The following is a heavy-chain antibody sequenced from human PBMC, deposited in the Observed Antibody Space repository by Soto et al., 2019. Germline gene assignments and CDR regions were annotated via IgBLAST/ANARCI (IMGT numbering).Heavy chain of an antibody. CDR2: TRNKANSYTT. V-gene: IGHV3-72*01. J-gene: IGHJ6*02. D-gene: IGHD6-13*01. CDR1: GFTFSDHY. Sequence: EVQLVESGGGLVQPGGSLRLSCAASGFTFSDHYMDWVRQAPGKGLEWVGRTRNKANSYTTEYAASVKGRFTISRDDSKNSLYLQMNSLKTEDTAVYYCARDGGYSSSWSHYYYGMDVWGQGTTVTVSS. CDR3: ARDGGYSSSWSHYYYGMDV.